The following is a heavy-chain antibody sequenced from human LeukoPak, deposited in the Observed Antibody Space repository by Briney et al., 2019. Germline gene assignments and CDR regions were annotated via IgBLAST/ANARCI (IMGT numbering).Heavy chain of an antibody. CDR2: IIPILDMA. CDR1: GYTFTSYG. D-gene: IGHD1/OR15-1a*01. J-gene: IGHJ4*02. CDR3: ADELEQDYFDS. Sequence: SVKVSCKASGYTFTSYGISWVRQAPGQGLGWMGRIIPILDMANYAQKFQGRVTITADKSTSTAYMELSSLRSEDTAVYYCADELEQDYFDSWGQGTLVTVSS. V-gene: IGHV1-69*04.